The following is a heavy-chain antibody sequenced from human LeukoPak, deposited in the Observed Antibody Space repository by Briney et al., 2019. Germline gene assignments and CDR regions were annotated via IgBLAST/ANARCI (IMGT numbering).Heavy chain of an antibody. CDR2: IKPSSGDT. V-gene: IGHV1-2*02. D-gene: IGHD2/OR15-2a*01. CDR1: GYTFTGDQ. CDR3: ARKSAGFLTA. J-gene: IGHJ5*02. Sequence: ASVKVSCKASGYTFTGDQIYWLRQAPGQGLEWLGWIKPSSGDTLYEQKFRGRVTMTRDKSISSAYMELSSLRSDDTAVYYCARKSAGFLTAWGQGTLVTVSS.